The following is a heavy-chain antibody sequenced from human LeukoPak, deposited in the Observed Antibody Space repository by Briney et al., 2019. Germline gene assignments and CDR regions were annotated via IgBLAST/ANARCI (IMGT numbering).Heavy chain of an antibody. D-gene: IGHD6-19*01. CDR2: ISGSGGST. V-gene: IGHV3-23*01. CDR3: AKYNGYSSGWYYFDY. J-gene: IGHJ4*02. Sequence: AGGSLSLSCAASGFTFSSYAMSWVRQAPGKGLEWVSAISGSGGSTYYADSVKGRFTISRDNSKSTLYLQMNSLRAEDTAVYYCAKYNGYSSGWYYFDYWGQGTLVTVSS. CDR1: GFTFSSYA.